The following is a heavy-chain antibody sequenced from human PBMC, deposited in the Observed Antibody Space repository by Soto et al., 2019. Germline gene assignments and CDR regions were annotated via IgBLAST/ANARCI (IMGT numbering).Heavy chain of an antibody. CDR3: AHTKGY. J-gene: IGHJ4*02. CDR2: ISYDGSNK. V-gene: IGHV3-30*03. Sequence: QVQLVESGGGVVQPGRSLRLSCAASGFTFSSYGMHWVRQAPGKGLEWVAVISYDGSNKYYADSVKGRFTISRDNSKNTLYLQMNSLRAEVTAVYYCAHTKGYWGQGTLVTVSS. CDR1: GFTFSSYG. D-gene: IGHD1-1*01.